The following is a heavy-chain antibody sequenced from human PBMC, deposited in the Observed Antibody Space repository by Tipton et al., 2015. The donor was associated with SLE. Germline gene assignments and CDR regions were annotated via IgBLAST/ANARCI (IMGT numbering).Heavy chain of an antibody. CDR2: ISYDGSNK. D-gene: IGHD4-17*01. CDR1: GFTFSRSG. CDR3: AKGDYGDYAMTF. V-gene: IGHV3-30*18. J-gene: IGHJ4*02. Sequence: SLRLSCAASGFTFSRSGMYWVRQAPGKGLEWVAVISYDGSNKYYADSVKGRFTISRDNSKTTLYLQVNSLRPDDTAVYFCAKGDYGDYAMTFWGQGTPVTVSS.